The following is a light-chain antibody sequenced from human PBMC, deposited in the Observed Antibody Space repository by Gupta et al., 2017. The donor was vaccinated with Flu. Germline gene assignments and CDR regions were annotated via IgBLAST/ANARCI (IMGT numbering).Light chain of an antibody. J-gene: IGLJ2*01. CDR3: CSYAGSYTVV. CDR1: SSDVGGYNY. V-gene: IGLV2-11*01. Sequence: QSALTQPRSVSGSPGQSVTISCTGTSSDVGGYNYVSWYQQHPGKAPKLMIYDVSKRPSGVPDRFSGSKSGNTASLTISGFQAEDEADYYCCSYAGSYTVVVGGGTKLTAL. CDR2: DVS.